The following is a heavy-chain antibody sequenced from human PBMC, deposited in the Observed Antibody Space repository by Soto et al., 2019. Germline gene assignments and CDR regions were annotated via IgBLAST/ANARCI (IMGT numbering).Heavy chain of an antibody. Sequence: EVQLLESGGGLVQPGGSLRLSCAATGFTFSSYAMSWVRQAPGKGLEWVSAISGSGGSTYYADSVKGRFTISRDNSKNTLYLQMNSLRAEDTAVYYCAKPNRGARTSHCFDYWGQGTLVTVSS. V-gene: IGHV3-23*01. CDR2: ISGSGGST. CDR3: AKPNRGARTSHCFDY. CDR1: GFTFSSYA. D-gene: IGHD3-10*01. J-gene: IGHJ4*02.